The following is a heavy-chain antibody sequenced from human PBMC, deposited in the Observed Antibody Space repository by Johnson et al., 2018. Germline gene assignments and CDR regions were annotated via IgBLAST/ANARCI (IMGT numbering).Heavy chain of an antibody. Sequence: VQLVESGGGLVQPGRSLRLSCAASGFTFADYAIHWVRQAPGKGLEWASGISWHSGSIGYADSVRGRFTISRDNATNSRYLQMNRLRAEDTAVYYCAKDPHDSSWYRDFQHWGRGTLVTVSS. V-gene: IGHV3-9*01. J-gene: IGHJ1*01. CDR2: ISWHSGSI. D-gene: IGHD6-13*01. CDR1: GFTFADYA. CDR3: AKDPHDSSWYRDFQH.